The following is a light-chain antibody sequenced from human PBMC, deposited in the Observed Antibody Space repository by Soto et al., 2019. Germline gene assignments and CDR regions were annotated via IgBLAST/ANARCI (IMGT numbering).Light chain of an antibody. Sequence: DIQMTQSPSTLSASVGDRVTITCRASQSISSWLARYLQKPGKAPKLLIYDASSLESGVPSRFSGSGSGTEFTLTISSLQPDDFATYYCQQDNSSPLTFGGGTKVEIK. CDR1: QSISSW. CDR3: QQDNSSPLT. CDR2: DAS. V-gene: IGKV1-5*01. J-gene: IGKJ4*01.